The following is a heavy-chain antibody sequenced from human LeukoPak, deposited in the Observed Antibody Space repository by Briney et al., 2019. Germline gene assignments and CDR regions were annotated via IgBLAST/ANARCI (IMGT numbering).Heavy chain of an antibody. D-gene: IGHD6-6*01. Sequence: GGSLRLSCAASGFTFSNAWMSWVRQAPGKGLEWVGRIKSKTDGGTTDYAAPVKGRFTISRDDSKNTLYLQMNSLKTEDTAVYYCTTDGVLGQLVYGPFDAFDIWGQGTMVTVSS. J-gene: IGHJ3*02. V-gene: IGHV3-15*01. CDR1: GFTFSNAW. CDR3: TTDGVLGQLVYGPFDAFDI. CDR2: IKSKTDGGTT.